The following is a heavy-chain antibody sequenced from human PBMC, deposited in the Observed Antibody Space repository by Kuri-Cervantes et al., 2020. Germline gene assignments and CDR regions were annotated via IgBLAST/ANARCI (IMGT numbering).Heavy chain of an antibody. Sequence: GGSLRLSCAASGFTFSSYAMHWVRQAPGKGLEWVAVISYDGSNKYYADSAKGRFTISRDNSKNTLYLQMNSLKADDTAVYYCARDLGTTVVKPQGWYFDLWGRGTLVTVSS. J-gene: IGHJ2*01. CDR3: ARDLGTTVVKPQGWYFDL. CDR2: ISYDGSNK. D-gene: IGHD4-23*01. V-gene: IGHV3-30*14. CDR1: GFTFSSYA.